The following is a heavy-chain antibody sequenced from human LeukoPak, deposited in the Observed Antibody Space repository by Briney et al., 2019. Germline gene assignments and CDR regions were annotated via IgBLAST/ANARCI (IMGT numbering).Heavy chain of an antibody. CDR2: IKGDGIST. D-gene: IGHD3-16*02. Sequence: GGSLRLSCAASGFDFSSNWMHWVRHAPGQGLVWVSRIKGDGISTNYADSVKGRFTISRDNAENTLYLQMNSLRAEGTAVYYCARGTAGYHSSYFDYWGQGTLVTVSS. J-gene: IGHJ4*02. CDR1: GFDFSSNW. CDR3: ARGTAGYHSSYFDY. V-gene: IGHV3-74*01.